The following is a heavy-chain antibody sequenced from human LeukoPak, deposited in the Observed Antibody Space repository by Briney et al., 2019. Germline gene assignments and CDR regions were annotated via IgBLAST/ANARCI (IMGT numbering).Heavy chain of an antibody. D-gene: IGHD5-18*01. J-gene: IGHJ4*02. V-gene: IGHV3-15*01. CDR3: TTARGYSYGYVDY. Sequence: PGGSLRLSCAASGFTFSNAWMSWDRQAPGKGLEWVGRIKSKTDGGTTDYAAPVKGRFTISRDDSKNTLYLQMNSLKTEDTAVYYCTTARGYSYGYVDYWGQGTLVTVSS. CDR1: GFTFSNAW. CDR2: IKSKTDGGTT.